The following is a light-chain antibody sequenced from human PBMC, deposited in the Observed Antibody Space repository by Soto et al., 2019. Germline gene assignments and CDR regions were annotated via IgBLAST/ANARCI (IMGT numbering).Light chain of an antibody. J-gene: IGKJ1*01. V-gene: IGKV1-27*01. Sequence: DIQMTQSPSSLSASVGDRVTITCRASQGISYYLAWYQQKPGKVPKLLIYAASTLQSGVRSRCSGSGSGTDFTLTISSLQPEDVATYYCQKYNSAPRTFGQGTKGVIK. CDR2: AAS. CDR3: QKYNSAPRT. CDR1: QGISYY.